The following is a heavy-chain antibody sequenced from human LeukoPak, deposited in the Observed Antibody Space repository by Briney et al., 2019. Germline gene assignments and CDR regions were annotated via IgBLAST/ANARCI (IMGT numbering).Heavy chain of an antibody. V-gene: IGHV3-23*01. Sequence: PGGSLRLSCAASGFTFSSYAMSWVRQAPGKGLEWVSAISGSGGSTYYADSVKGRFTITRDNSKNTLYLQMNSLRAEDTAVYYCAKVVLSLRYFDYWGQGTLVTVSS. J-gene: IGHJ4*02. CDR2: ISGSGGST. D-gene: IGHD4-17*01. CDR3: AKVVLSLRYFDY. CDR1: GFTFSSYA.